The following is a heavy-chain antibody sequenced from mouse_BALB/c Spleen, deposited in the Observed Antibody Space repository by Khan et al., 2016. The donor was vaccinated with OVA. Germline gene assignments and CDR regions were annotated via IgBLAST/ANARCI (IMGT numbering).Heavy chain of an antibody. CDR3: ARMQGGDFDY. Sequence: QLEESGPGLVKPSQSLSLTCTVTGYSITSDYAWNWIRQFPGNKLEWMGYISYSGNTKYNPSLKSRISITRDTSKNQFFLQLNFVTMEDTATYYCARMQGGDFDYWGQGTTLTVSS. CDR1: GYSITSDYA. J-gene: IGHJ2*01. V-gene: IGHV3-2*02. CDR2: ISYSGNT.